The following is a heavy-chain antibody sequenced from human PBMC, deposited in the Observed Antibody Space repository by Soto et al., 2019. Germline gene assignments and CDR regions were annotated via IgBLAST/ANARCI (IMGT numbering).Heavy chain of an antibody. CDR3: ARVNHGEQFLFEP. CDR2: IYYSGST. CDR1: GGSISSYY. Sequence: SETLSLTCTVSGGSISSYYWIWIRQPPGKGLEWIGYIYYSGSTNYNPSLKSRVTISVDTSKNQFSLKLSSVTAADTAVYYCARVNHGEQFLFEPWGQGTLVTVSS. J-gene: IGHJ5*02. D-gene: IGHD6-19*01. V-gene: IGHV4-59*01.